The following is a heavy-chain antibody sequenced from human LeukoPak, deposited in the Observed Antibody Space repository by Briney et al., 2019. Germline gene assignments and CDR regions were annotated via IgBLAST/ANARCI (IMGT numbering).Heavy chain of an antibody. CDR2: IYYSGST. V-gene: IGHV4-39*07. J-gene: IGHJ4*02. CDR3: ASQFITGYFDY. CDR1: GGSISSSSYY. D-gene: IGHD3-22*01. Sequence: SETLSLTCTVSGGSISSSSYYWGWIRQPPGKGLEWIGSIYYSGSTYYNPSLKSRVTISVDTSKNQFSLKLSSVTAADTAVYYCASQFITGYFDYWGKGTLVTVSS.